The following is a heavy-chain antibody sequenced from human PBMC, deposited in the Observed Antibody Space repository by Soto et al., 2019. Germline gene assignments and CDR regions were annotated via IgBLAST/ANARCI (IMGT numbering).Heavy chain of an antibody. J-gene: IGHJ3*01. V-gene: IGHV3-23*01. D-gene: IGHD3-22*01. CDR2: VSSTGTSP. CDR1: GFTFSNYA. Sequence: PGGSLRLSCSASGFTFSNYAMSWVRQSPGKGLEWVSGVSSTGTSPYYAGSVQGRFTISRDNSKNMFYLQMKSLRAEDTAIYYCAKARPSGGYYYVEASDVWGQGTMVTVSS. CDR3: AKARPSGGYYYVEASDV.